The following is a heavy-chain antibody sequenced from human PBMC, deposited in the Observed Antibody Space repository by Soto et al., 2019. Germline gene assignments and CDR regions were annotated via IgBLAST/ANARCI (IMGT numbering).Heavy chain of an antibody. J-gene: IGHJ4*02. V-gene: IGHV3-48*02. CDR3: PRRYGDYEGDDY. CDR1: GFTFSSYS. CDR2: ISSGGSTI. D-gene: IGHD4-17*01. Sequence: DVQLVESGGGLVQPGGSLRLSCAASGFTFSSYSMNWVRQAPGKGLEWVSYISSGGSTIYYADSVKGRFTISRDNAKNSLFLQMKSLRDEDTAVYYCPRRYGDYEGDDYLGQGTLVTVSS.